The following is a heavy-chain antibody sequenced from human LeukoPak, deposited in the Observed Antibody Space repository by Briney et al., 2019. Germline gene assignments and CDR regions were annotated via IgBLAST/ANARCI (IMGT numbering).Heavy chain of an antibody. Sequence: GGSLRLSCAASGITFSDYAMHWVRQAPGKGLEWLAYIRYDGINKYYAESVKGRFAISRDNSKNTLSLQTNSLTDEDTAVYYCAKGGLQGTNYFDYWGQGTLVTVSS. D-gene: IGHD3-10*01. CDR1: GITFSDYA. J-gene: IGHJ4*02. CDR3: AKGGLQGTNYFDY. CDR2: IRYDGINK. V-gene: IGHV3-30*02.